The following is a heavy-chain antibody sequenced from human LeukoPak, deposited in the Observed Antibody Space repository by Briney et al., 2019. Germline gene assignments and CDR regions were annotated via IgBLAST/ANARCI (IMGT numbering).Heavy chain of an antibody. D-gene: IGHD3-22*01. CDR2: INHSGHT. CDR1: GGSIRSSYYY. Sequence: KSSETLSLTCTVSGGSIRSSYYYWGWIRQAPGKGLEWIGEINHSGHTNFNPTLKSRVTLSVDTSNQQISLKLTSVTAADTAVYYCARLNYFDSSGQNWFDPWGQGTLVTVSS. CDR3: ARLNYFDSSGQNWFDP. J-gene: IGHJ5*02. V-gene: IGHV4-39*07.